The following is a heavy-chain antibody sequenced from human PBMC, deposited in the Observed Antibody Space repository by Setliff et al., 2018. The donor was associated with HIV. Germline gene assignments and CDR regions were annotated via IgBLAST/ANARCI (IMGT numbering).Heavy chain of an antibody. D-gene: IGHD4-17*01. J-gene: IGHJ6*03. CDR2: IIPKSGET. CDR1: GYTFTAHH. Sequence: ASVKVSCKSSGYTFTAHHIHWVRQAPGQGPEWMGWIIPKSGETSYAEKFRGRVTMTRDTSLSTAYMELSWLTSDDTAVYYCAREIRFSATTYYYYYMDDWGRGTTVTVS. CDR3: AREIRFSATTYYYYYMDD. V-gene: IGHV1-2*02.